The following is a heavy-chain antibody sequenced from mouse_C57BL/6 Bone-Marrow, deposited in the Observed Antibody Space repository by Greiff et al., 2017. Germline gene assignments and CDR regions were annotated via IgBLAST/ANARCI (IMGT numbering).Heavy chain of an antibody. V-gene: IGHV14-4*01. CDR2: IDPENGDT. CDR3: TFYYYGSSYYYAIDY. Sequence: VQLQQSGAELVRPGASVKLSCTASGFNIKDDYMHWVKQRPEQGLEWIGWIDPENGDTEYASKFQGKATITADTSSNTAYLQLSSLTSEDTAVYYCTFYYYGSSYYYAIDYWGQGTSVTVSS. J-gene: IGHJ4*01. CDR1: GFNIKDDY. D-gene: IGHD1-1*01.